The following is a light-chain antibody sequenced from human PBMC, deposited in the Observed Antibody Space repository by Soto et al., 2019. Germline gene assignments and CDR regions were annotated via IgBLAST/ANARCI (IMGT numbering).Light chain of an antibody. V-gene: IGKV3-20*01. CDR1: QRVSSSY. Sequence: ELVLTQSPGTLSLSPGERATLSCRASQRVSSSYLAWYQQKPGQAPRLLISGASSSATGIPDRFSGSGSGTDFTLTISGLGPEDSAVYYCQQYGGSWTFGQGTKMEIK. CDR3: QQYGGSWT. CDR2: GAS. J-gene: IGKJ1*01.